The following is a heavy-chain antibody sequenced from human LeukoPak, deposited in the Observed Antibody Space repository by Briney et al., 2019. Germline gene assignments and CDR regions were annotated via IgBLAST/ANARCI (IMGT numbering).Heavy chain of an antibody. J-gene: IGHJ4*02. Sequence: GGSLRLSCAASGFTFSNYAMHWVRQAPGKGLEWVAVVSYDGSNKYYADSVKGRFTISRDNAKNSLYLQMNSLRAEDTAVYYCASYSGYGDATFDYWGQGTLVTVSS. CDR3: ASYSGYGDATFDY. CDR1: GFTFSNYA. CDR2: VSYDGSNK. D-gene: IGHD5-12*01. V-gene: IGHV3-30-3*01.